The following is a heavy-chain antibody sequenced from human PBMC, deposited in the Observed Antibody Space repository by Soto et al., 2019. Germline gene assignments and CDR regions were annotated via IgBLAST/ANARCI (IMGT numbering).Heavy chain of an antibody. CDR3: ARVRRTVGGLPLGALDI. CDR2: VYTSGSA. V-gene: IGHV4-4*07. CDR1: GVSISTYD. Sequence: AETLSLTCNVSGVSISTYDRSWVRQPAGRALEWIGRVYTSGSANYNPSLKSRVTMSVDPSKTQFSLKLTSVTAADTAVYYCARVRRTVGGLPLGALDIWGQGTMVTVSS. D-gene: IGHD1-26*01. J-gene: IGHJ3*02.